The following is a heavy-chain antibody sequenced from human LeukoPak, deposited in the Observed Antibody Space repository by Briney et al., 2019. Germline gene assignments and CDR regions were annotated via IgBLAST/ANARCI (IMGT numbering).Heavy chain of an antibody. J-gene: IGHJ6*02. V-gene: IGHV1-2*04. Sequence: GASVRVSCKASGYTFNNYYMHWVRQAPGQGLEWMGWINPNSGGTNYAQKFQGWVTMTRDTSISSAYMELSRLRSDDTAVYYCARDGREDSGWSWSHPSFYGMDVWGQGTTVTVSS. CDR1: GYTFNNYY. CDR3: ARDGREDSGWSWSHPSFYGMDV. D-gene: IGHD6-19*01. CDR2: INPNSGGT.